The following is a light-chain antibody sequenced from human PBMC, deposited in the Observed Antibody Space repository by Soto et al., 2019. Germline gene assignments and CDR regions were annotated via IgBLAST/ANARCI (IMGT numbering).Light chain of an antibody. CDR2: DTS. CDR3: QQRSNWPLVT. Sequence: EIVLTQSPATLSLSPGERATLSCRASQSVRSYLACYQQQPGQPPRLLIYDTSNRATGIPARFSGSGYGTDFTLTISSLDPEDFAVYYCQQRSNWPLVTFGPGTRVDIK. CDR1: QSVRSY. V-gene: IGKV3-11*01. J-gene: IGKJ3*01.